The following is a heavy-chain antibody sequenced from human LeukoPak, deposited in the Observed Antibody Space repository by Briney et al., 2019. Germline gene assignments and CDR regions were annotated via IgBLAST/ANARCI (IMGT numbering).Heavy chain of an antibody. CDR3: ARVFIVGSRSVFDF. J-gene: IGHJ4*02. V-gene: IGHV3-7*01. Sequence: GGSLRLSCAASGFTFSNYWMSWVRLAPGKGLEWVANIKQDGSEKYYVDSVEGRFTISRENAKNLLSLQMNSLRAEDTAVYHCARVFIVGSRSVFDFWGQGTLVTVSS. D-gene: IGHD2-21*01. CDR1: GFTFSNYW. CDR2: IKQDGSEK.